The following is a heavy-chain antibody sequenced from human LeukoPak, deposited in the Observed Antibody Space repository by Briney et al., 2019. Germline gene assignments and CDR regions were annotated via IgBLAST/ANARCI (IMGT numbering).Heavy chain of an antibody. CDR1: GFTFTYYA. V-gene: IGHV3-30-3*01. D-gene: IGHD3-22*01. Sequence: GRSLRLSCAASGFTFTYYAMHWVRQVPGKGLHWVAVVSNDGNIQDYTDSVKGRFIISRDDSKNTVYLQMNSLRAEDTAVYYCATYSSLNRREFQYWGQGTLLTVSS. J-gene: IGHJ1*01. CDR2: VSNDGNIQ. CDR3: ATYSSLNRREFQY.